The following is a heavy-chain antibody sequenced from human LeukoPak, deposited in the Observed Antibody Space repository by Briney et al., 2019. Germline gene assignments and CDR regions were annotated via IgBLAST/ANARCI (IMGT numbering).Heavy chain of an antibody. CDR1: GFTFSSCA. Sequence: PGGSLRLSGAASGFTFSSCAMSWVGQAPGKGLEWVSAISESGDATYYADSVRGRFTISRDNSKNTLYLQMNRLRVDDTAIYYCAKDRDYWGQGTLVTVSS. V-gene: IGHV3-23*01. CDR2: ISESGDAT. CDR3: AKDRDY. J-gene: IGHJ4*02.